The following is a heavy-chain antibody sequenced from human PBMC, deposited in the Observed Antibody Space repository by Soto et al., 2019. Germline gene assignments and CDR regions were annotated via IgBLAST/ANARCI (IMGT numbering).Heavy chain of an antibody. CDR3: ARDAYDSSGYYSP. CDR1: GFTFSSYS. Sequence: VGSLRLSCAASGFTFSSYSMNWVRQAPGKGLEWVSYISSSSSTIYYADSVKGRFTISRDNAKNSLYLQMSSLRDEDTAVYYCARDAYDSSGYYSPWGQGTLVTVSS. V-gene: IGHV3-48*02. D-gene: IGHD3-22*01. J-gene: IGHJ5*02. CDR2: ISSSSSTI.